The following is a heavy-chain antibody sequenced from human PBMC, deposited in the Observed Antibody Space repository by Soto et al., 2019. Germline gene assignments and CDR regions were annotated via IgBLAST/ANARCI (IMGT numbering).Heavy chain of an antibody. CDR3: ARMYSSGSGWFHP. CDR1: GYSITAGGYY. Sequence: PSETLSLTCCVSGYSITAGGYYWSWIRHHPGKGLEWIGSFYSSGSIIYNPSLRSRVSISGDTSSNQFSMSLTSVTAADTARYYCARMYSSGSGWFHPWRKGTLVTVSS. D-gene: IGHD6-19*01. CDR2: FYSSGSI. J-gene: IGHJ5*02. V-gene: IGHV4-31*03.